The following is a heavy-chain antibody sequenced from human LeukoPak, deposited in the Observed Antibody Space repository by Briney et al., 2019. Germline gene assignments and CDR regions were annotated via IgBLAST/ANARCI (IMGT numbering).Heavy chain of an antibody. CDR2: MFYSGNT. CDR3: ARHVVGNYDLLSFAY. D-gene: IGHD2-21*01. CDR1: GGSIISSSYY. J-gene: IGHJ4*02. Sequence: PSETLSLTCGVSGGSIISSSYYWGWIRQPPGKGLEWIASMFYSGNTYYNPSLKSRVTMSVDTTENQFSLKLSSVTAADTAVYYCARHVVGNYDLLSFAYWGQGSLVTVSS. V-gene: IGHV4-39*01.